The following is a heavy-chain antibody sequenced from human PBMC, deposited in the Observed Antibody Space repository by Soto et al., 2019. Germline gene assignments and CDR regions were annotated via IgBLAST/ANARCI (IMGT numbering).Heavy chain of an antibody. J-gene: IGHJ4*01. Sequence: GASVKPSCKDCGYTYTSNGISWVRQAPGQGLEWMGWIIPFNGNTNYAQKFQGRVTMARDTSTNTASMELRSLRSDDTAIYYCARGRKTFDYWGQGALVTVSS. V-gene: IGHV1-18*01. CDR3: ARGRKTFDY. CDR1: GYTYTSNG. CDR2: IIPFNGNT.